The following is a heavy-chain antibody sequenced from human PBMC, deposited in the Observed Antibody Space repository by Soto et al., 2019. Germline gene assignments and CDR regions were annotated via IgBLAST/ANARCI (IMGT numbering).Heavy chain of an antibody. Sequence: PSQTLSLTCAISGDSVSSNSAAWNWIRQSPSRSLEWLGRTYYRSKWYNDYAVSVKSRITINPDTSKNQFSLQLNSVTPVYMAVFYCFSVYPQVGMVRGVPYYYYYLDVWGKGTTVIVSS. V-gene: IGHV6-1*01. J-gene: IGHJ6*03. CDR3: FSVYPQVGMVRGVPYYYYYLDV. D-gene: IGHD3-10*01. CDR2: TYYRSKWYN. CDR1: GDSVSSNSAA.